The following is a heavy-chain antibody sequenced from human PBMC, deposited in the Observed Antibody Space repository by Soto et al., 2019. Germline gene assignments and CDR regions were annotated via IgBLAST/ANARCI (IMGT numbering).Heavy chain of an antibody. V-gene: IGHV4-59*08. J-gene: IGHJ4*02. D-gene: IGHD3-22*01. Sequence: SETLSLTCTVSGGSLSDYYWGWIRQSPGKGLEWIGYIYYTGTTKYNPSLKSRVTISVDSSKNQFSLKLDSVTAADTAVYYCARLGGYYQAFDSWGQGTLVTVS. CDR3: ARLGGYYQAFDS. CDR2: IYYTGTT. CDR1: GGSLSDYY.